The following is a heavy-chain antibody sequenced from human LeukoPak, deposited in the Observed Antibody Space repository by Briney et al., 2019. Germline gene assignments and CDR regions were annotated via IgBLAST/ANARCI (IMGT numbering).Heavy chain of an antibody. CDR2: ISSDGSNK. J-gene: IGHJ4*02. D-gene: IGHD5-18*01. V-gene: IGHV3-30*04. CDR3: AKGGYSFY. Sequence: PGGSLRLSCAASGFTFSSYAMHWVRQAPGKGLEWVAVISSDGSNKYYADSVKGRFTISRDNSKNTLYLQMNSLRAEDTAVYYCAKGGYSFYWGQGTLVTVSS. CDR1: GFTFSSYA.